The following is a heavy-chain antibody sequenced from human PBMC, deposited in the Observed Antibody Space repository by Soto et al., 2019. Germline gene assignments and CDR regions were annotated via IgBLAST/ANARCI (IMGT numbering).Heavy chain of an antibody. Sequence: SQTLSLTCAISGDSVSSNSVVWNWIRQSPSRGLEWLGRTYYRSKWYYEYAVSVKSRIAINPDTSKNQFSLQLNSVTPEDTAVYYCARLQAAAGDNDLTFDYWGQGTPVTVSS. CDR2: TYYRSKWYY. D-gene: IGHD6-13*01. CDR3: ARLQAAAGDNDLTFDY. CDR1: GDSVSSNSVV. J-gene: IGHJ4*02. V-gene: IGHV6-1*01.